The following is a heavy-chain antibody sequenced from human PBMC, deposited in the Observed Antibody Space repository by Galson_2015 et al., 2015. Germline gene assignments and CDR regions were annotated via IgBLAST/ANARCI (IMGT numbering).Heavy chain of an antibody. CDR3: VRGGAYCSSTSCYAFDI. CDR1: GFTFSSFS. CDR2: ISSSGTYI. V-gene: IGHV3-21*04. Sequence: SLRLSCAASGFTFSSFSFNWVRQAPGKGLEWVSSISSSGTYINYADSVKGRFTMSRHNAKNTLYLQMNSLRADDTAVYYCVRGGAYCSSTSCYAFDIWGQGTMVTVSS. D-gene: IGHD2-2*01. J-gene: IGHJ3*02.